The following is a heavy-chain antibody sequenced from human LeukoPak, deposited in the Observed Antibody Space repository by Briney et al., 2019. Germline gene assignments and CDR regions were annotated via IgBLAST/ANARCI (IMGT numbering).Heavy chain of an antibody. V-gene: IGHV3-21*01. Sequence: GGSLRLSCAASGFTFSDYYMSWVRQAPGKGLEWVSSISSSSSYIYYADSVKGRFTISRDNAKNSLYLQMNSLRAEDTAVYYCASEIGYSSSWYEYWGQGTLVTVSS. D-gene: IGHD6-13*01. CDR2: ISSSSSYI. CDR3: ASEIGYSSSWYEY. CDR1: GFTFSDYY. J-gene: IGHJ4*02.